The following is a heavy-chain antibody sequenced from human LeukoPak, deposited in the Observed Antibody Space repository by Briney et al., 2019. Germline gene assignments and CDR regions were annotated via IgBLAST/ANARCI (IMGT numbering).Heavy chain of an antibody. CDR3: ARHKEESGAYRPNDY. Sequence: SETLSLTCTVSGGSISSFYWSWIRQHPRKGLEWIGFVYYTGSTDYNPPLKSRVTMSVDTSKNQLSLKLSSVTAADTAVYYCARHKEESGAYRPNDYWGQGTLVTVSS. V-gene: IGHV4-59*08. CDR1: GGSISSFY. J-gene: IGHJ4*02. D-gene: IGHD1-1*01. CDR2: VYYTGST.